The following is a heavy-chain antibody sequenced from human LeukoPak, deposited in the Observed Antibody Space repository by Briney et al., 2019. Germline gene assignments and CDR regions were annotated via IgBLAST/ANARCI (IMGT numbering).Heavy chain of an antibody. CDR2: IYPSGNT. Sequence: SETLSLTCTVSGGSISSGSYYWSWIWQPAGKGLEWIGRIYPSGNTMYNPSLKSRVTISIDTSKNQFSLKLTSATAADTAVYYCARHYSESGVDAFDIWGQGTMVTVS. CDR3: ARHYSESGVDAFDI. CDR1: GGSISSGSYY. V-gene: IGHV4-61*02. D-gene: IGHD1-26*01. J-gene: IGHJ3*02.